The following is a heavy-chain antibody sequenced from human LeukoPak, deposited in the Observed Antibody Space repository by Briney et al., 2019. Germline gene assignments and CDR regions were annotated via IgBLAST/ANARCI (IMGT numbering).Heavy chain of an antibody. V-gene: IGHV3-30*02. CDR3: ATSPSGYSRNWFDP. Sequence: PGGSLRLSCAASGFTFSSYGMHWVRQAPGKGLEWVAFIRYDGSNKYYADSAKGRFTISRDNSKNTLYLQMNSLRAEDTAVYYCATSPSGYSRNWFDPWGQGTLVTVSS. J-gene: IGHJ5*02. CDR1: GFTFSSYG. D-gene: IGHD6-13*01. CDR2: IRYDGSNK.